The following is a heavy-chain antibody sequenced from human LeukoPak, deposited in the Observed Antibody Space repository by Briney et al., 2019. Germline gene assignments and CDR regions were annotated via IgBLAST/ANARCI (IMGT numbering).Heavy chain of an antibody. CDR1: GYSLSELS. D-gene: IGHD5-18*01. Sequence: ASVKVSCKISGYSLSELSIHWVRQAPGKGLEWMGGFDREDDEAIYAQSFQGRVTMTEDTSTDTAYMELSRLRSDDTAVYYCARGDLRLKGEYSSNYYYGMDVWGQGTTVTVSS. CDR2: FDREDDEA. J-gene: IGHJ6*02. V-gene: IGHV1-24*01. CDR3: ARGDLRLKGEYSSNYYYGMDV.